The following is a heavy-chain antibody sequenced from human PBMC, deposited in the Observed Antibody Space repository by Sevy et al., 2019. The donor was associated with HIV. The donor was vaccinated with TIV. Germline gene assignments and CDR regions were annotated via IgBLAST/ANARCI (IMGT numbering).Heavy chain of an antibody. J-gene: IGHJ4*02. V-gene: IGHV4-59*12. CDR2: TSYSGTT. CDR1: GDSINNYY. CDR3: ARLRWDVVDAPGATPGCYFDS. Sequence: SENLSLTCSVSGDSINNYYWSCIRQPPGKGLEWIGYTSYSGTTNYSPSLKSRVDISVDTSMHHFSLKINSVTAADTAVYYCARLRWDVVDAPGATPGCYFDSWGQGILVTVSS. D-gene: IGHD2-2*02.